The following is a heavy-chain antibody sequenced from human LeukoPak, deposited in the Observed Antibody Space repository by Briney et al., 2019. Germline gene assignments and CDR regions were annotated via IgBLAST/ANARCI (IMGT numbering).Heavy chain of an antibody. J-gene: IGHJ4*02. Sequence: PGGSLRLXCAASGFTFSSYSMNWVRQAPGKVLEWVSSISSSSSYIYYADSVKGRFTISRDNAKNSLYLQMNSLRAEDTAVYYCARDPRPYSSSWPYYFDYWGQGTLVTVSS. D-gene: IGHD6-13*01. CDR1: GFTFSSYS. CDR2: ISSSSSYI. V-gene: IGHV3-21*01. CDR3: ARDPRPYSSSWPYYFDY.